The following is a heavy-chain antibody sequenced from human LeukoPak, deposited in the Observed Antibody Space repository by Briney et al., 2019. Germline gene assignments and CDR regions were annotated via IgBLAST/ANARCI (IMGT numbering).Heavy chain of an antibody. D-gene: IGHD3-16*01. CDR3: ARGQRGSGKPFVDY. CDR2: IIPILDIA. J-gene: IGHJ4*02. V-gene: IGHV1-69*02. Sequence: EASVKVSCKASRGTFSSYTISWVRQAPGQGLEWMGRIIPILDIASYAQKFQGRVTITADKSPSTAYMELSSLKSEDTAVYYCARGQRGSGKPFVDYWGQGTLVTVSS. CDR1: RGTFSSYT.